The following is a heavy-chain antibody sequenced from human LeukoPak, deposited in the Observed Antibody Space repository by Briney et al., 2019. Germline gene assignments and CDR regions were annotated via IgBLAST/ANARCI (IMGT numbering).Heavy chain of an antibody. J-gene: IGHJ3*02. Sequence: GGSLRLSCAASGFTFSSYAMSWVRQAPGKGLEWVSAISGSGGSTYYADSVKGRFTISRDNSKNTLYLQMNSLRAEDTAVYYCARPNYDSSGLAALDIWGQGTMVTVSS. D-gene: IGHD3-22*01. V-gene: IGHV3-23*01. CDR1: GFTFSSYA. CDR3: ARPNYDSSGLAALDI. CDR2: ISGSGGST.